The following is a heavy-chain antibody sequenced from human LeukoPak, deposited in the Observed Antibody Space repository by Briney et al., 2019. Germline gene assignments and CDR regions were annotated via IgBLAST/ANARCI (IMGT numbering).Heavy chain of an antibody. J-gene: IGHJ4*02. CDR2: INPSGGST. D-gene: IGHD3-22*01. CDR3: AREELSYYDSSGYYYFDY. CDR1: GYTFTSYY. V-gene: IGHV1-46*01. Sequence: VASVKVSCKASGYTFTSYYMHWVRQALGQGLEWMGIINPSGGSTSYAQKFQGRVTMTRDTSTSTVYMELSSLRSEDTAVYYCAREELSYYDSSGYYYFDYWGQGTLVTVSS.